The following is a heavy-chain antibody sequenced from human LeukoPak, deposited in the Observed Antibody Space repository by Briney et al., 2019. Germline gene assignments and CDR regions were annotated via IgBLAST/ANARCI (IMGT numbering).Heavy chain of an antibody. D-gene: IGHD5-12*01. CDR2: IYYSGST. J-gene: IGHJ4*02. CDR1: GGSISSSSYY. V-gene: IGHV4-39*01. CDR3: ARPRRIGYSGYDGGDY. Sequence: SETLSLTCTVSGGSISSSSYYWGWIRQPPGKGLEWLGSIYYSGSTYYNPSLKSRVTISVDTSKNQFSLKLSSVTAADTAVYYCARPRRIGYSGYDGGDYWGQGTLVTVSS.